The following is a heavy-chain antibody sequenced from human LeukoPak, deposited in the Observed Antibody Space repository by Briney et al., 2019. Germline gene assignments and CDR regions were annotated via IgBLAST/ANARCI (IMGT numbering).Heavy chain of an antibody. CDR1: GFTFSDYY. V-gene: IGHV3-11*05. D-gene: IGHD3-22*01. CDR3: ARAGYYYDSSGYYSPFDS. CDR2: ISSSGSYT. Sequence: PGGSLRLSCAASGFTFSDYYMSWIRQAPGKGLEWVSYISSSGSYTNYADSVKGRFTISRDNAKNSLYLQINSLRAEDTAVYYCARAGYYYDSSGYYSPFDSWGQGTLVTVSS. J-gene: IGHJ4*02.